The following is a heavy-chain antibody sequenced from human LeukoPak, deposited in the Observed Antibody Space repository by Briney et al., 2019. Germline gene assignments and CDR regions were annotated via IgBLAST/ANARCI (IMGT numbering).Heavy chain of an antibody. J-gene: IGHJ4*02. CDR2: INHSGST. CDR1: GGSFSGYY. V-gene: IGHV4-34*01. CDR3: ARDRYGSGSYYGYYFDY. Sequence: SETLSLTCAVYGGSFSGYYWSWIRQPPGKGLEWIGEINHSGSTNYNPSLKSRVAISVDTSKNQFSLKLSSVTAADTAVYYCARDRYGSGSYYGYYFDYWGQGTLVTVSS. D-gene: IGHD3-10*01.